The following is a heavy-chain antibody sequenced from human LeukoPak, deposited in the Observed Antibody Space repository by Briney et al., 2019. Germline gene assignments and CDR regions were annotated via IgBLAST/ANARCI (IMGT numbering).Heavy chain of an antibody. V-gene: IGHV1-46*01. CDR2: INPSGATT. D-gene: IGHD1-26*01. Sequence: ASVKVSCKASGYTFSTYHMHWVRQAPGQGPEWVGVINPSGATTTYAQKFQGRVTMTRDTSTSTVYMELSSLRIEDTAMYYCSRDLGGSYNDYWGQGTMVTVSS. J-gene: IGHJ4*02. CDR3: SRDLGGSYNDY. CDR1: GYTFSTYH.